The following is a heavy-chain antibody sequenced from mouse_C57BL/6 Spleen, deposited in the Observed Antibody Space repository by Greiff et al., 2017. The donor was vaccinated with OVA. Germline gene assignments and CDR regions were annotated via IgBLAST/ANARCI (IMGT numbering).Heavy chain of an antibody. V-gene: IGHV1-75*01. CDR2: IFPGSGST. D-gene: IGHD1-1*01. J-gene: IGHJ3*01. Sequence: VQLQQSGPELVKPGASVKISCKASGYTFTDYYINWVKQRPGQGLEWIGWIFPGSGSTYYNEKFKGKATLTVDKSSSTAYMLLSSLTSEDSAVYFCARPLTVVERGFAYWGQGTLVTVSA. CDR1: GYTFTDYY. CDR3: ARPLTVVERGFAY.